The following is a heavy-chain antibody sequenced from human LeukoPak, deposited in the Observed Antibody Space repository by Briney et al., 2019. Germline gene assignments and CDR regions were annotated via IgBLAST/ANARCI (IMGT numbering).Heavy chain of an antibody. CDR1: GFTFDDYA. J-gene: IGHJ4*02. D-gene: IGHD3-10*01. Sequence: GRSLRLSCAASGFTFDDYAMHWVRQAPGKGLEWVSGISWNSGSIGYADSVKGRFTISRDNAKNSLYLQMNSLRAEDMALYYCAKGTFTMVRGVPSYFDYWGQGTLVTVSS. CDR3: AKGTFTMVRGVPSYFDY. CDR2: ISWNSGSI. V-gene: IGHV3-9*03.